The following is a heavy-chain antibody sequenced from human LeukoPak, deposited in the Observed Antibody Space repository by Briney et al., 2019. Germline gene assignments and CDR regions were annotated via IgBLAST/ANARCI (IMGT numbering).Heavy chain of an antibody. Sequence: QPGGSLRLSCAASGFTVSSNYMSWVRQAPGKGLEWVSVIYSGGSTYYADSVKGRFTISRDNSKNTLYLQMNSLRAEDTAVYYCARERFGEFSDAFDIWGQGTMVTVSS. CDR2: IYSGGST. CDR3: ARERFGEFSDAFDI. D-gene: IGHD3-10*01. J-gene: IGHJ3*02. V-gene: IGHV3-53*01. CDR1: GFTVSSNY.